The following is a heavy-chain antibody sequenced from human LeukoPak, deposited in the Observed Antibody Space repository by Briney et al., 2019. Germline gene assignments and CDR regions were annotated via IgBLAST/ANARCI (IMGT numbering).Heavy chain of an antibody. D-gene: IGHD3-16*01. Sequence: ASVKVSCKASGGTFSSCAISWVRQAPGQGLEWMGRIIPILGIANYAQKFQGRVTITADKSTSTAYMELSSLRSEDTAVYYCARDAWGYVSFDYWGQGAWSPSPQ. CDR2: IIPILGIA. CDR1: GGTFSSCA. V-gene: IGHV1-69*04. J-gene: IGHJ4*02. CDR3: ARDAWGYVSFDY.